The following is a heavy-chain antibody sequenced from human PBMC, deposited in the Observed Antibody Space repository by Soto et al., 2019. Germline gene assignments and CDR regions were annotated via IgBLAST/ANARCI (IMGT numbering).Heavy chain of an antibody. V-gene: IGHV4-34*08. CDR1: GGTLSEYF. J-gene: IGHJ6*03. CDR2: INHLGSI. CDR3: ECCGISHCAYFYHLAV. Sequence: TSETLSLTWVGSGGTLSEYFWSGIRQPPGKALEWIGEINHLGSINYNPSLKSRVTMSVDTSKKQFSLTLNSVTAAETATYYCECCGISHCAYFYHLAVSARRTTVTVS. D-gene: IGHD2-21*01.